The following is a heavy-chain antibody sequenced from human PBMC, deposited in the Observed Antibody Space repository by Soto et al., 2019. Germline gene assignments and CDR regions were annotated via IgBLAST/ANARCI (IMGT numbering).Heavy chain of an antibody. CDR1: GYTFTSYY. J-gene: IGHJ6*02. CDR3: ARDRDYDILTGPPYYGMDV. Sequence: ASVKVSCKASGYTFTSYYMHWVRQAPGQGLEWMGIINPSGGSTSYAQKFQGRVTMTRDASTSTVYMELSSLRSEDTAVYYCARDRDYDILTGPPYYGMDVWGQGTTVTVSS. V-gene: IGHV1-46*01. D-gene: IGHD3-9*01. CDR2: INPSGGST.